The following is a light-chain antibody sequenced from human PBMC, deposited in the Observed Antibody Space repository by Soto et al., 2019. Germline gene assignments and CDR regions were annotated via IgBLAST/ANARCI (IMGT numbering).Light chain of an antibody. CDR1: QSVSSN. CDR2: GAS. J-gene: IGKJ1*01. CDR3: QQYNNWPPVWT. V-gene: IGKV3-15*01. Sequence: EIVMTQSPATLSVPPGERATLSCRASQSVSSNLAWYQQKPGQAPRLLIYGASTRATGIPARFSGSGSGTEFTLTISSLQSEDFAVYYCQQYNNWPPVWTFGQGTKVEIK.